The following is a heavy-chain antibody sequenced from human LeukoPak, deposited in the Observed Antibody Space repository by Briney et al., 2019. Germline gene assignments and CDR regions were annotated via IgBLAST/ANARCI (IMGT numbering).Heavy chain of an antibody. CDR3: AKVRIAHSSGWYFDY. D-gene: IGHD6-19*01. J-gene: IGHJ4*02. Sequence: GGSLRLSCAASGFTFSSYGMSWVRQAPGKGLEWVSAISGSGGSTYYADSVKGRFTISRDNSKNTLYLQMESLKAEDTAGYYCAKVRIAHSSGWYFDYWGQGTLVTVSS. CDR1: GFTFSSYG. CDR2: ISGSGGST. V-gene: IGHV3-23*01.